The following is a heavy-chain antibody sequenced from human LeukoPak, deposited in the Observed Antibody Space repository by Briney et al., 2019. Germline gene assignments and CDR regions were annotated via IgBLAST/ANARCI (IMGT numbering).Heavy chain of an antibody. V-gene: IGHV3-66*01. CDR3: ARDYLAWFDP. D-gene: IGHD2/OR15-2a*01. CDR1: GFTVGNKY. CDR2: IYSGVNRT. Sequence: EPGGSLRLSCEASGFTVGNKYMSWVRQAPGKGLEWLSIIYSGVNRTYYADSVKGRFTISRDKSKNTVYLQMNSLRPEDTAVYYCARDYLAWFDPCGQGTRVTVSS. J-gene: IGHJ5*02.